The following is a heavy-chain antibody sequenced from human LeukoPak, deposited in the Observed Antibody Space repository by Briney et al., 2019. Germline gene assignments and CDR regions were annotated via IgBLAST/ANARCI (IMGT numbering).Heavy chain of an antibody. J-gene: IGHJ6*03. Sequence: ASVKVSCKSSGYTFIDHYMHWVRQAPGQGLEWMGWINPKSGDTNYPQKFQGRVTMTRDTSISTVYMELSSLTSDDTALYYCATEGQYYYYLDVWGKGITVIVSS. D-gene: IGHD4-11*01. CDR1: GYTFIDHY. CDR2: INPKSGDT. CDR3: ATEGQYYYYLDV. V-gene: IGHV1-2*02.